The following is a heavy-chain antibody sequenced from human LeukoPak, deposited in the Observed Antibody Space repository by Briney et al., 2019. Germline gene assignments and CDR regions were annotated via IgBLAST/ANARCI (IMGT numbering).Heavy chain of an antibody. J-gene: IGHJ4*02. CDR1: GGSISSSSYY. D-gene: IGHD3-22*01. CDR2: IYYSGST. Sequence: SETLSLTCTVSGGSISSSSYYWGWIRQPPGRGLEWIGSIYYSGSTYYNPSLKSRVTISVDTSKNQFSLKLSSVTAADTAVYYCARDFGKSGYYEGRWGQGTLVTVSS. CDR3: ARDFGKSGYYEGR. V-gene: IGHV4-39*07.